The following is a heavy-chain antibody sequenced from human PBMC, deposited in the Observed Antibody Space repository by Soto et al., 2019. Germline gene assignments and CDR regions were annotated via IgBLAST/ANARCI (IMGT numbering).Heavy chain of an antibody. V-gene: IGHV3-53*01. CDR2: IYSGGST. D-gene: IGHD2-21*02. J-gene: IGHJ6*02. Sequence: GSLRLSCAASGFTVSSNYMSWVRQAPGKGLEWVSVIYSGGSTYYADSVKGRFTISRDNSKNTLYLQMNSLRAEDTAVYYCARVAVTSREYYYYYGMDVWGQGTTVTVSS. CDR1: GFTVSSNY. CDR3: ARVAVTSREYYYYYGMDV.